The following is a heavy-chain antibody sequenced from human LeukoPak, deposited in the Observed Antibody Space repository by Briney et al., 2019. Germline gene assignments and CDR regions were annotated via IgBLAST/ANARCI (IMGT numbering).Heavy chain of an antibody. V-gene: IGHV3-48*01. Sequence: GGSLRLSCAASGFTFSSYSMNWVRQAPGKGLEWVSYISSSSSTIYHADSVKGRFTISRDNAKNSLYLQMNSLRAEDTAVYYCARVFIGDYGDYQFDYWGQGTLVTASS. CDR1: GFTFSSYS. J-gene: IGHJ4*02. CDR2: ISSSSSTI. CDR3: ARVFIGDYGDYQFDY. D-gene: IGHD4-17*01.